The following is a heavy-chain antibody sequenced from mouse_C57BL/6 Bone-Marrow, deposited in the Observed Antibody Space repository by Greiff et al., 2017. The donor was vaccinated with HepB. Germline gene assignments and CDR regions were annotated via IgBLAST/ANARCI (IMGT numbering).Heavy chain of an antibody. J-gene: IGHJ3*01. CDR1: GYTFTSYW. CDR2: IYPGSGST. D-gene: IGHD2-3*01. Sequence: QVHVKQPGAELVKPGASVKMSCKASGYTFTSYWITWVKQRPGQGLEWIGDIYPGSGSTNYNEKFKSKATLTVDTSSSTAYMQLSSLTSEDSAVYYCARGDGYYTWFAYWGQGTLVTVSA. CDR3: ARGDGYYTWFAY. V-gene: IGHV1-55*01.